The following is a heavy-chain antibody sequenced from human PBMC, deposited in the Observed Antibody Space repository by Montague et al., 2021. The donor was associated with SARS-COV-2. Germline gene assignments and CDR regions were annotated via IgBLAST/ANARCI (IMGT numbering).Heavy chain of an antibody. J-gene: IGHJ4*02. D-gene: IGHD3-22*01. V-gene: IGHV2-70*01. CDR3: ARTMDAGTYYYDSSGYYPFDY. CDR2: IDWDDDK. CDR1: GFSLSTSGMC. Sequence: PALVTPTQTLTLTCTFSGFSLSTSGMCVSWIHQPPGKALEWLALIDWDDDKYYSTSLKTRLTISKDTSKNQVVLTMTNMDPVDTATYYCARTMDAGTYYYDSSGYYPFDYWGQGTLVTVSS.